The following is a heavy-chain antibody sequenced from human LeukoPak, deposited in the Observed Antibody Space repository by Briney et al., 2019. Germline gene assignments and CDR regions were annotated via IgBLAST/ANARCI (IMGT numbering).Heavy chain of an antibody. V-gene: IGHV3-23*01. D-gene: IGHD6-19*01. CDR1: GFTFSSYA. CDR2: ICGSGNCP. CDR3: AKEGGSGWYFGPTFDP. Sequence: GGSLRLSCGATGFTFSSYAMSWVRLAPGKGLEWVSGICGSGNCPYYTDSVKGRFTISRDNSKNSLYLQMNSLTSEDTALYYCAKEGGSGWYFGPTFDPWGQGTLVTVSS. J-gene: IGHJ5*02.